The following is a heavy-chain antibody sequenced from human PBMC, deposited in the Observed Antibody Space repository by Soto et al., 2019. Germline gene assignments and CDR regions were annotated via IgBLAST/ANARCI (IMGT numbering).Heavy chain of an antibody. CDR2: ITGSGGDT. CDR3: AKGSANTRPYYFDY. CDR1: GFTFNAYV. J-gene: IGHJ4*02. D-gene: IGHD2-2*01. Sequence: EVQLLESGGGLVQPGGSLRVSCEASGFTFNAYVMSWVRQAPGKGLEWVSAITGSGGDTYHADPVKGRFTISRDNTKKTLYLQMNSLRAEDTAIYYCAKGSANTRPYYFDYWGQGTLVTVSS. V-gene: IGHV3-23*01.